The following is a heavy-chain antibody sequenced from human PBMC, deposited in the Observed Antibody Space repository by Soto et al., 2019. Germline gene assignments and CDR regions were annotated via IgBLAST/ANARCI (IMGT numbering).Heavy chain of an antibody. D-gene: IGHD2-2*01. CDR3: ARACSSTSCLPYYYYYGMDV. Sequence: PVNVSCKASGGTFSSYAISWVRQAPGQGLEWMGGIIPIFGTADYAQKFQGRVTITADESTSTAYMELSSLRSEDTAVYYCARACSSTSCLPYYYYYGMDVWGQGTTVTVSS. J-gene: IGHJ6*02. CDR1: GGTFSSYA. V-gene: IGHV1-69*01. CDR2: IIPIFGTA.